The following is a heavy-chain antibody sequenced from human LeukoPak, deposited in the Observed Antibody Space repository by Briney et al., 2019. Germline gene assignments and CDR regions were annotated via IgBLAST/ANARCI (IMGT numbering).Heavy chain of an antibody. D-gene: IGHD2-2*01. V-gene: IGHV1-2*02. J-gene: IGHJ4*02. Sequence: ASVKVSCKASGYTFNDYYYIHWVRQAPGQGLEWMGWLNPKSGDTNYAQKFQGRVTVTRDTSISTAYMELSRLRSDDTAVYYCARPSSTDYVWGQGTQVTVSS. CDR2: LNPKSGDT. CDR1: GYTFNDYY. CDR3: ARPSSTDYV.